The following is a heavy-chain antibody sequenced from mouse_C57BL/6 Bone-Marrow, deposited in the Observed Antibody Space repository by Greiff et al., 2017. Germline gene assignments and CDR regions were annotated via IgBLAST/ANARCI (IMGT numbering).Heavy chain of an antibody. J-gene: IGHJ2*01. D-gene: IGHD2-12*01. CDR3: TRSLSYYDTNY. CDR1: GFNIKDYY. CDR2: IDPEDGET. V-gene: IGHV14-2*01. Sequence: VQLQQSGAELVKPGASVKLSCTASGFNIKDYYIHWVKQRPEQGLEWIGRIDPEDGETKYAPKFQDKATITADTSSNTAYLQLSSLTSEDTAVYYCTRSLSYYDTNYWGRGTALTVSS.